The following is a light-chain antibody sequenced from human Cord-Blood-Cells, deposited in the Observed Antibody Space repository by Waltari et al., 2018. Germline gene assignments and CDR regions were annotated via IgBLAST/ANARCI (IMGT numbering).Light chain of an antibody. CDR1: QSISSY. V-gene: IGKV1-39*01. CDR3: QQSYSTPYT. J-gene: IGKJ2*01. Sequence: DIQMTQSPSSLSASVGDRVTITCRASQSISSYLNWYQQKPGKAPKLLIYAASSLQSGVPSRFFGSRSGTDFTLTIISLQPEDFATYYCQQSYSTPYTFGQGTKLEIK. CDR2: AAS.